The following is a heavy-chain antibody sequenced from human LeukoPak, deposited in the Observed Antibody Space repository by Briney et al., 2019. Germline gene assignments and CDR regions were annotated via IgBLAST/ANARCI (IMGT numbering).Heavy chain of an antibody. V-gene: IGHV3-23*01. CDR3: AKSMTLQWRGFFDL. Sequence: GRSLRLSCAASGFTFSTYAMSWVRQAPGKGLEWVSTISDSGANTYYADSVRGRFTFSRDNSKNTLYLQKNSLRADDTAIYYCAKSMTLQWRGFFDLWGRGTHVTVSS. D-gene: IGHD6-19*01. CDR2: ISDSGANT. CDR1: GFTFSTYA. J-gene: IGHJ2*01.